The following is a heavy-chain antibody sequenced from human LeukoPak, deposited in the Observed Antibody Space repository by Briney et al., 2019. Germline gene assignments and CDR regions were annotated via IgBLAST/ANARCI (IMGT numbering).Heavy chain of an antibody. CDR3: ARWYYYGSGYYYFDY. J-gene: IGHJ4*02. CDR2: ISSDGTYT. D-gene: IGHD3-10*01. CDR1: GFTFSSHL. Sequence: GGSLRLSCAASGFTFSSHLMHWVRQAPGKGLVWVSRISSDGTYTNYADSVRGRFTISRDNAKNTLYLQMNSLRAEDTAVYFCARWYYYGSGYYYFDYWGQGTLVTVSS. V-gene: IGHV3-74*01.